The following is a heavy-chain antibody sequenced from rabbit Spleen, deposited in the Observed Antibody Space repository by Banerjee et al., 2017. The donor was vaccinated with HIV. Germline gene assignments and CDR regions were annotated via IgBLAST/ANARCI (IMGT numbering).Heavy chain of an antibody. V-gene: IGHV1S47*01. Sequence: QELLVESGGGLVPPEGSLTLTCTASGFSFSDRDVMCWVRQAPGKGLEWIGYIDAGFGITNYANWVNGRFSISRENAQNTVFLQMTSLTAADTATYFCARDLDGIIGWNFGLWGQGTLVTVS. J-gene: IGHJ4*01. CDR1: GFSFSDRDV. D-gene: IGHD1-1*01. CDR2: IDAGFGIT. CDR3: ARDLDGIIGWNFGL.